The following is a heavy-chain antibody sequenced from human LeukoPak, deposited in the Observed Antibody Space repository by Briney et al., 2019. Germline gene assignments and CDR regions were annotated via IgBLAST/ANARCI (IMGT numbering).Heavy chain of an antibody. D-gene: IGHD2-2*01. J-gene: IGHJ5*02. Sequence: ASVKVSCKASGYTFINYGLSWVRQAPGQGLEWMGWISAYNGDTTFAQNVQDRLTFTTDTSSSARYMELRRLRSDDTAIYFCARVHQRGDYHYLDPWGQGTLVTVSS. CDR2: ISAYNGDT. V-gene: IGHV1-18*01. CDR3: ARVHQRGDYHYLDP. CDR1: GYTFINYG.